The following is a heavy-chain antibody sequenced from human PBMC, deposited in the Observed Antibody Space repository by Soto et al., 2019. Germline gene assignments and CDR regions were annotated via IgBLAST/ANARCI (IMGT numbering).Heavy chain of an antibody. Sequence: EVQLLESGGGLVQPGGSLRLSCAASGFTFSSYAMSWVRQAPGKGLEWVSAISGSGGSTYYADSVKGRFTISRDNSKNTRYLQMNSLRAEDTAVYYCAKDEYYYDSSGYYSGREEVVNAFDIWGQGTMVTVSS. CDR2: ISGSGGST. CDR1: GFTFSSYA. J-gene: IGHJ3*02. D-gene: IGHD3-22*01. V-gene: IGHV3-23*01. CDR3: AKDEYYYDSSGYYSGREEVVNAFDI.